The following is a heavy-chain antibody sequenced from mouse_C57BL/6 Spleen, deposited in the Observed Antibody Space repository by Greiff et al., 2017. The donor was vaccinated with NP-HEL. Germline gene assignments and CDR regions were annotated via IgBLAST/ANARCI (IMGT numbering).Heavy chain of an antibody. CDR1: GFTFSSYA. V-gene: IGHV5-4*01. Sequence: EVQGVESGGGLVKPGGSLKLSCAASGFTFSSYAMSWVRQTPEKRLEWVATISDGGSYTYYPDNVKGRFTISRDNAKNNLYLQMSHLKSEDTAMYYCARGDRFDYWGQGTTLTVSS. CDR2: ISDGGSYT. CDR3: ARGDRFDY. J-gene: IGHJ2*01.